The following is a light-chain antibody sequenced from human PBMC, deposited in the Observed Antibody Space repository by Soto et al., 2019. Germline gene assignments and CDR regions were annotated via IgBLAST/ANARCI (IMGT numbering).Light chain of an antibody. J-gene: IGKJ2*01. CDR2: GAS. CDR1: QSISSN. Sequence: EIVMTQSPATLSVSPGGRATLSCRASQSISSNLAWYQQKPDQAPRLLIYGASTRATDIPARFSGSGSGTDFTLTISSLQSEDFALYYCQQYHKWPPYTFGQGTKLEIK. CDR3: QQYHKWPPYT. V-gene: IGKV3-15*01.